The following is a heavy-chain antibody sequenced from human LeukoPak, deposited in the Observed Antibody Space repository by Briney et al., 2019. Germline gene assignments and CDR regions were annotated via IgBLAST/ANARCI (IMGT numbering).Heavy chain of an antibody. J-gene: IGHJ3*02. Sequence: GESLKISCKGSGYSFTSYWIGWVRQMPGKGLEWMGVINPGDSDARYSPSFQGQVTISADKSISTAYLQWSSLKASDTAMYYCARIFYPHDAFDIWGQGTMVTVSS. CDR2: INPGDSDA. V-gene: IGHV5-51*01. CDR1: GYSFTSYW. CDR3: ARIFYPHDAFDI.